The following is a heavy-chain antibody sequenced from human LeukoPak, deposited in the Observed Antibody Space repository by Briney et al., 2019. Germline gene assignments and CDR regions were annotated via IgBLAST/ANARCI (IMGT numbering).Heavy chain of an antibody. J-gene: IGHJ4*02. CDR2: ISGSGGST. D-gene: IGHD3-3*01. V-gene: IGHV3-23*01. CDR1: GFTFSSYA. CDR3: AKDVVLSAEASVPRDYDFWSGYPYYFDY. Sequence: PGGSLRLSCAASGFTFSSYAMSWVRQAPGKGLEWVSAISGSGGSTYYADSVKGRFTISRDNSKNTLYLQMNSLRAEDTAVYYCAKDVVLSAEASVPRDYDFWSGYPYYFDYWGQGTLVTVSS.